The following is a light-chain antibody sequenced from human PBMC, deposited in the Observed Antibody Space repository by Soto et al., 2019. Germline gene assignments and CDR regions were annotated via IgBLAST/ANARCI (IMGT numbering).Light chain of an antibody. CDR3: YSCSRSSGTRYV. V-gene: IGLV2-14*03. Sequence: QSALTQPASVSGSPGQSITISCTGTSSDIGTYNYVSWYQQHPGQAPKLMIYDVSNRPSGVSARFSGSKSGNTASLTISGLQAEDEADYYCYSCSRSSGTRYVFGTGTKLTVL. CDR2: DVS. J-gene: IGLJ1*01. CDR1: SSDIGTYNY.